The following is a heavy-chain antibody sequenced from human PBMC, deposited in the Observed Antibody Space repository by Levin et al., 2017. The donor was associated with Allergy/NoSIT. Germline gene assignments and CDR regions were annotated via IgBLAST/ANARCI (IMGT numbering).Heavy chain of an antibody. CDR3: ARDGCGTTGIYYYYMDV. D-gene: IGHD1-1*01. CDR1: GFTFSSYG. V-gene: IGHV3-33*01. CDR2: IWYDGSNK. Sequence: GESLKISCAASGFTFSSYGMHWVRQAPGKGLEWVAVIWYDGSNKYYADSVKGRFTISRDNSKNTLYLQMNSLRAEDTAVYYCARDGCGTTGIYYYYMDVWGKGTTVTVSS. J-gene: IGHJ6*03.